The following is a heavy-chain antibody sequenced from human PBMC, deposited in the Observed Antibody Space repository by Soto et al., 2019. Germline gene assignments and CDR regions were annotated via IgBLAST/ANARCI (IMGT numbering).Heavy chain of an antibody. D-gene: IGHD5-12*01. Sequence: PSQTLSLTCAISGDSVSSNSAAWNWIRQSPSRGLEWLGRTYYRSKWYNDYAVSVKSRITINPDTSKNQFSLQLNSVTPEDTAVYYCARVRRYSGYDYPQDAFYIWGQRTMVTVSS. V-gene: IGHV6-1*01. CDR1: GDSVSSNSAA. CDR2: TYYRSKWYN. CDR3: ARVRRYSGYDYPQDAFYI. J-gene: IGHJ3*02.